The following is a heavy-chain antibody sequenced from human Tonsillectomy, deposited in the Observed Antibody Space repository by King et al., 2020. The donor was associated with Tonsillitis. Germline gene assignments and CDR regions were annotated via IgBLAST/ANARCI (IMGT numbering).Heavy chain of an antibody. J-gene: IGHJ4*02. CDR2: ISYDGSNK. V-gene: IGHV3-30-3*01. D-gene: IGHD1-20*01. Sequence: VQLVESGGGVVQPGRSLRLSCAASGFIFSSYAMHWVRQAQGKGLEWVAVISYDGSNKYYADSVKGRFTISRDNSKNTLYLQMNSLRAEDTAVYYCARDHGITGVLYFDYWGQGTLVTVSS. CDR1: GFIFSSYA. CDR3: ARDHGITGVLYFDY.